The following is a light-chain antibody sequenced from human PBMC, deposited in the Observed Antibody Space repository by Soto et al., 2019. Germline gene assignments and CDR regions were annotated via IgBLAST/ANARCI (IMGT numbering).Light chain of an antibody. CDR2: AAS. CDR3: QQSFSIPLT. CDR1: ESVNSW. J-gene: IGKJ4*01. V-gene: IGKV1-39*01. Sequence: DIQLTQSPSTLSASIGDRVTITCRASESVNSWLAWYQQKPGKAPKFLIYAASTLQSGVPSRFRGSGSGTDFTLTISRLQPEDSATYYCQQSFSIPLTFGGGTKVDIK.